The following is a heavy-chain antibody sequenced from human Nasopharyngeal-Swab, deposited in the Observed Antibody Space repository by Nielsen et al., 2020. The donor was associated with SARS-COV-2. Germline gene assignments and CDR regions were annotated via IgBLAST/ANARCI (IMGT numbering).Heavy chain of an antibody. CDR1: GCTFDDYA. D-gene: IGHD7-27*01. CDR2: ISWNSGST. Sequence: SLKISCAASGCTFDDYAMHWVRQAPGKGLEWVSGISWNSGSTGYADSMKGRFTISRDNAKNSLYLQMNSLRAEDTALYYCAKDGGGLTGDLYYFDYWGQGTLITVSS. J-gene: IGHJ4*02. V-gene: IGHV3-9*01. CDR3: AKDGGGLTGDLYYFDY.